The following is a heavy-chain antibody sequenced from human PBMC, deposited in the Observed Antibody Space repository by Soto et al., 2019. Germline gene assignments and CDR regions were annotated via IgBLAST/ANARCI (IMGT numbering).Heavy chain of an antibody. D-gene: IGHD2-2*01. V-gene: IGHV4-30-2*01. Sequence: QLQLQAFGSGLVKPSHTLSLTCAVSGGSTSSGYSWSWIRQPPGKGLEWIVYIYHSGITHYNPSLKRRVTISVDRSKIQFSLKLSSVTAADTAVYYCARVYCIISSCSNWLDPWGQGTLVTVSS. CDR3: ARVYCIISSCSNWLDP. CDR1: GGSTSSGYS. CDR2: IYHSGIT. J-gene: IGHJ5*02.